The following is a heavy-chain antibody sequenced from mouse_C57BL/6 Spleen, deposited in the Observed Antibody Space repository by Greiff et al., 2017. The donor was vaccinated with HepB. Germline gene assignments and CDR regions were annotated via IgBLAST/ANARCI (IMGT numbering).Heavy chain of an antibody. V-gene: IGHV5-17*01. Sequence: DVMLVESGGGLVKPGGSLKLSCAASGFTFSDYGMHWVRQAPEKGLEWVAYISSGSSTIYYADTVKGRFTISRDNAKNTLFLQMTSLRSEDTAMYYCARPGTTVVDYAMDYWGQGTSVTVSS. CDR2: ISSGSSTI. CDR1: GFTFSDYG. J-gene: IGHJ4*01. CDR3: ARPGTTVVDYAMDY. D-gene: IGHD1-1*01.